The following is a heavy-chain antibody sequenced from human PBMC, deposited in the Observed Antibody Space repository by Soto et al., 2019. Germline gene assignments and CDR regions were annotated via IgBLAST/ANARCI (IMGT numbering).Heavy chain of an antibody. CDR1: GGSFSGYY. V-gene: IGHV4-34*01. Sequence: SETLSLTCAAYGGSFSGYYWSWIRQPPGKGLEWIGSIYYSGSTYYNPSLKSRVTISVDTSKNQFSLKLSSVTAADTAVYYCASTFAGDYEYYFDYWGQGTLVTVSS. CDR3: ASTFAGDYEYYFDY. CDR2: IYYSGST. D-gene: IGHD4-17*01. J-gene: IGHJ4*02.